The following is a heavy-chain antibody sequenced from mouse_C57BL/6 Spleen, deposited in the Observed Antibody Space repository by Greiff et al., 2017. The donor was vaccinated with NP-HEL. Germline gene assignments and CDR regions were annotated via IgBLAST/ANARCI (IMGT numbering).Heavy chain of an antibody. CDR2: IWSGGST. CDR1: GFSLTSYG. D-gene: IGHD1-1*01. Sequence: VMLVESGPGLVQPSQSLSITCTVSGFSLTSYGVHWVRQSPGKGLEWLGVIWSGGSTDYNAAFISRLSISKDNSKSQVFFKMNSLQADDTAIYYCARTPSDYYGSSNYYAMDYWGQGTSVTVSS. CDR3: ARTPSDYYGSSNYYAMDY. J-gene: IGHJ4*01. V-gene: IGHV2-2*01.